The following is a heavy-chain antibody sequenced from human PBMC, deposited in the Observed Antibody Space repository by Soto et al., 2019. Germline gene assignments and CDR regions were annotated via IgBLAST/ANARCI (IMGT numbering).Heavy chain of an antibody. Sequence: EVQLWESGGGLVQPGGSLRLSCAVSGYTFSSFDMSWVRQAPGKGLEWVSTISGSGGGTNYADSVKGRFTISRDISTYTVYLQMNSLRAEDTAVYYCAHRTGFDYWGQGDRVTVSS. CDR3: AHRTGFDY. J-gene: IGHJ4*02. CDR1: GYTFSSFD. CDR2: ISGSGGGT. V-gene: IGHV3-23*01.